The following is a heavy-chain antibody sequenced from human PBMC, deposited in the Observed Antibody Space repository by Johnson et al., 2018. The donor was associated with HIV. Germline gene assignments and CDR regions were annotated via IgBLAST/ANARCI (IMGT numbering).Heavy chain of an antibody. CDR2: ISYDGSNK. CDR1: GFTFSTYG. CDR3: EAFDI. V-gene: IGHV3-33*05. J-gene: IGHJ3*02. Sequence: QVQLVESGGGVVQPGRSLRLSCAASGFTFSTYGMHWVRQAPGKGLAWVAVISYDGSNKYYADSVKGRFTISRDNSESTLYLQMNNVRAEDTAVYYCEAFDIWGQGTMVTVSP.